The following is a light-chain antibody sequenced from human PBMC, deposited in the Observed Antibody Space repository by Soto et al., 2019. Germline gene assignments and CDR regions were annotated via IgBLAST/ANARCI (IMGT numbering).Light chain of an antibody. CDR1: QSVSSY. Sequence: EIVLTQSPATLSLSPGERATLSCRASQSVSSYLACYQQKPGQAPRLLIYDASNSATGIPARFSGSGSGTDFTLTISSLVHEYFAVYYGKERSNWPPTCGPGTKVDIK. CDR2: DAS. V-gene: IGKV3-11*01. CDR3: KERSNWPPT. J-gene: IGKJ3*01.